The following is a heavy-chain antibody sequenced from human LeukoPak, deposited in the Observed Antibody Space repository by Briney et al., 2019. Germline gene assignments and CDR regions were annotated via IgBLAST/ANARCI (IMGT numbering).Heavy chain of an antibody. J-gene: IGHJ4*02. D-gene: IGHD6-13*01. CDR1: GFTFSSYE. CDR2: ISSSGNST. V-gene: IGHV3-48*03. Sequence: GGSLRLSCAASGFTFSSYEMNWVRQAPGKGLEWVSYISSSGNSTYYSDSVRGRFTISRDNAKNSLHLQMNSLRAEDTAVYYCARDGGSSWYFDYWGQGTLATVSS. CDR3: ARDGGSSWYFDY.